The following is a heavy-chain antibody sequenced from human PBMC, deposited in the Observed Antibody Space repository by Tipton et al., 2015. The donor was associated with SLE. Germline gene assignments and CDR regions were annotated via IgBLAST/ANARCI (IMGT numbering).Heavy chain of an antibody. CDR3: ARRGVVIPNNYYYYGLDV. CDR2: IYPGDSDT. V-gene: IGHV5-51*03. Sequence: VQLVQSGAEVKKPGESLKISCQGFGYSFTNYWIGWVRQMPGKGLEWMGIIYPGDSDTRYSPSFQGQVTISIDKSIRTAYLQWSSLKAPDSAIYYCARRGVVIPNNYYYYGLDVWGQGTTVTVSS. D-gene: IGHD2-21*01. CDR1: GYSFTNYW. J-gene: IGHJ6*02.